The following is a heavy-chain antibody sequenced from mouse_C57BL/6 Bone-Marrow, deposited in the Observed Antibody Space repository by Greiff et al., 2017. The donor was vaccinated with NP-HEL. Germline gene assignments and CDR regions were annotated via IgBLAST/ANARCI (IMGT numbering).Heavy chain of an antibody. CDR3: ARPCGSSDQYYFDY. D-gene: IGHD1-1*01. J-gene: IGHJ2*01. CDR1: GYTFTDYY. Sequence: EVQLQQSGPELVKPGASVKISCKASGYTFTDYYMNWVKQSPGKSLEWIGDINPNNGGTSYNEKFKGKATVTVDKSSSTAYMELRSLTSEDSAVYYCARPCGSSDQYYFDYWGQGTTLTVSS. V-gene: IGHV1-26*01. CDR2: INPNNGGT.